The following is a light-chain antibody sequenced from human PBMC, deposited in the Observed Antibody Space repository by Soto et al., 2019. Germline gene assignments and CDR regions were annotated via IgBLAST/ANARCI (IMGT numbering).Light chain of an antibody. CDR3: QKYGSL. V-gene: IGKV3-20*01. CDR1: QSVSSSY. Sequence: EIVLTQSPGTLSLSPGERATLSCRASQSVSSSYLAWYQQKPGQAPRLLIYGASSRATGIPDRFSGSGSGTAFTLTISRLEPEDFAVYYCQKYGSLFGGGTKVEIK. J-gene: IGKJ4*01. CDR2: GAS.